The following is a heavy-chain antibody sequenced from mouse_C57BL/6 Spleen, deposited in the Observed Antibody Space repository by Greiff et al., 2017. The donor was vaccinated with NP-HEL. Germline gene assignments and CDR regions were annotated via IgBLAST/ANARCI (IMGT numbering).Heavy chain of an antibody. V-gene: IGHV1-5*01. CDR2: IYPGNSDT. J-gene: IGHJ2*01. CDR3: TIFITTVVATEGY. CDR1: GYTFTSYW. D-gene: IGHD1-1*01. Sequence: EVKLVESGTVLARPGASVKMSCKTSGYTFTSYWMHWVKQRPGQGLEWIGAIYPGNSDTSYNQKFKGKAKLTAVTSASTAYMELSSLTNEDSAVYYCTIFITTVVATEGYWGQGTTLTVSS.